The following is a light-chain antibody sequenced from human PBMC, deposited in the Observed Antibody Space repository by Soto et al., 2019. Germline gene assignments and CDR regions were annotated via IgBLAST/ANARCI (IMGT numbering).Light chain of an antibody. CDR3: VQRSGWPWT. V-gene: IGKV3-11*01. CDR1: QSVSSY. Sequence: EIVLTQSPATLSLSPGERATLSCRASQSVSSYLAWYQQNPGQAPRLLIYDASTKATDIPARFSGSGSGTDFTHTISSLEPEELAVYYCVQRSGWPWTFGQGTKVEIK. J-gene: IGKJ1*01. CDR2: DAS.